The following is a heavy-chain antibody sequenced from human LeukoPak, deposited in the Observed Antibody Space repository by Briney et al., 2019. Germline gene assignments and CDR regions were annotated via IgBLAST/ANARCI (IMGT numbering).Heavy chain of an antibody. CDR1: GGTFSSYA. J-gene: IGHJ3*02. D-gene: IGHD1-26*01. V-gene: IGHV1-69*04. CDR2: IIPIFGIA. Sequence: GASVKVSCKASGGTFSSYAISWVRQAPGQGLEWMGRIIPIFGIANYAQKFQGRVTITAGKSTSTAYMELSSLRSEDTAVYYCARDLIGGIVGATDDAFDIWGQGTMVTVSS. CDR3: ARDLIGGIVGATDDAFDI.